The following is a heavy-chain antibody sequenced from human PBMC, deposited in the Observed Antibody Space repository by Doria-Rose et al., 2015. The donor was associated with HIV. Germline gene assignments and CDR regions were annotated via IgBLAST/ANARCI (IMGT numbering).Heavy chain of an antibody. Sequence: PTPGKVLEWISYIRSSDSTLYYSDSVKGRFTISRDNAKNSLYLHMNSLRADDTAVYYCARDRRITTSSWYFFDYWGQGTLVTVSS. CDR2: IRSSDSTL. J-gene: IGHJ4*02. V-gene: IGHV3-11*04. CDR3: ARDRRITTSSWYFFDY. D-gene: IGHD6-13*01.